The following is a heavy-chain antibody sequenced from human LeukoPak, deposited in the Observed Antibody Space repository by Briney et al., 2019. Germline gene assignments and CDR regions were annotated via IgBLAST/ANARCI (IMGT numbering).Heavy chain of an antibody. V-gene: IGHV4-39*01. CDR1: GGSISSYSYY. D-gene: IGHD6-19*01. Sequence: PSETLSLTCTVSGGSISSYSYYWGWIRQPPGKGLEWIGTIYYSGSTYKNPSLKSRVTISVDSSKSQFSLKLSSVTAADTAVYYCARGIVRQWLVFSRGPYDYWGQGTLVTVSS. J-gene: IGHJ4*02. CDR3: ARGIVRQWLVFSRGPYDY. CDR2: IYYSGST.